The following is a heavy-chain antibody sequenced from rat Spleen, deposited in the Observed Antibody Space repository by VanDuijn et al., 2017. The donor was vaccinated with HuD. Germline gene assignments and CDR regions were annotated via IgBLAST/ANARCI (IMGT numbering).Heavy chain of an antibody. J-gene: IGHJ1*01. CDR3: TRAGFLRDWYFDF. D-gene: IGHD2-2*01. CDR2: ISYDGIST. V-gene: IGHV5-29*01. Sequence: EVQLVESDGGLVQPGKSLKLSCAASGFTFNNYVMTWVRQAPAKGLEWVATISYDGISTYYRDSVRGRFTISSNNAESTLYLQMDSLRSEDTASYYCTRAGFLRDWYFDFWGPRTMVTVSS. CDR1: GFTFNNYV.